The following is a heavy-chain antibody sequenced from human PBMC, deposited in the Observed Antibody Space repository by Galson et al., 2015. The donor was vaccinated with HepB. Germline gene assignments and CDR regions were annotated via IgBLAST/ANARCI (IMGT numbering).Heavy chain of an antibody. CDR2: IDPSDSYT. D-gene: IGHD6-19*01. Sequence: QSGAEVKKPGESLRISCKGSGYSFTNYWINWVRQMPGKGLEWTGRIDPSDSYTNYSPSFQGHVTISADKSISTAYLQWSSLKASDTAMYYCAQWPREYYYFYGMDVWGQGTTVTVSS. J-gene: IGHJ6*02. CDR1: GYSFTNYW. V-gene: IGHV5-10-1*01. CDR3: AQWPREYYYFYGMDV.